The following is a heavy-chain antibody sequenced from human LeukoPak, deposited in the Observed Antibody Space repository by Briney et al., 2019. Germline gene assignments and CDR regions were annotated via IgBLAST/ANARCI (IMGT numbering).Heavy chain of an antibody. CDR3: ARSLRGYIVVVPAAMDPFDY. D-gene: IGHD2-2*01. CDR2: ISYDGSNK. J-gene: IGHJ4*02. CDR1: GFTFSSYA. Sequence: PGRSLRLSCAASGFTFSSYAMHWVRQAPGKGLEGVAVISYDGSNKYHADSVKGRFTISRDNSKNTLYLQMNSLRAEDTAVYYCARSLRGYIVVVPAAMDPFDYWGQGTLVTVSS. V-gene: IGHV3-30-3*01.